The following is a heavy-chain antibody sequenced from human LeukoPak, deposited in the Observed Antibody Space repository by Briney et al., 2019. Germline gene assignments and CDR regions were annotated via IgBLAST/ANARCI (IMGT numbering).Heavy chain of an antibody. CDR2: INPDGSTT. CDR1: GFTFSNFW. J-gene: IGHJ3*02. D-gene: IGHD3-16*01. CDR3: VRDPGWGAFDI. Sequence: GGSLRLSCAASGFTFSNFWISWVRQAPGKGLEWVAIINPDGSTTGYVDSVKGRFTISRDNAKNSLCLQLNSLRAEDMAVYYCVRDPGWGAFDIWGQGTMVTVSS. V-gene: IGHV3-7*01.